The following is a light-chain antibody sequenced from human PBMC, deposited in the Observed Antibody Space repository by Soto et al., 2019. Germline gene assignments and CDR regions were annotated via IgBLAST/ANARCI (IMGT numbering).Light chain of an antibody. CDR3: QDYNSYPWT. CDR1: QSISDW. J-gene: IGKJ1*01. V-gene: IGKV1-5*03. CDR2: KAS. Sequence: DIQMTQSPSTLSASVGDRVTITCRASQSISDWLAWYQQKPGKAPKLLIYKASSLESGFPSRFSGSGSVTEFTLTISSLQSDGFATYYRQDYNSYPWTFGQGTRVEIK.